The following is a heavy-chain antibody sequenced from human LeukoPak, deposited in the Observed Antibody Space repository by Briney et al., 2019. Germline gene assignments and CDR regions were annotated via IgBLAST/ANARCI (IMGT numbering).Heavy chain of an antibody. CDR2: IYPDESNI. CDR1: GYSFPTYW. CDR3: AIPPSRGYSSSFEY. Sequence: GESLKISCKGSGYSFPTYWIAWVRQMPGKALEWRGIIYPDESNIRYSPSFQGQVTISVDKSISTAYLQWSSLKASDTAMYYCAIPPSRGYSSSFEYWGQGTLVTVSS. V-gene: IGHV5-51*01. D-gene: IGHD2-2*03. J-gene: IGHJ4*02.